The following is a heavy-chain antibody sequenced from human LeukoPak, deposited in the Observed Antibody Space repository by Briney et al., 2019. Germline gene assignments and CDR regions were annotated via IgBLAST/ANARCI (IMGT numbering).Heavy chain of an antibody. CDR1: GFTFSSYA. D-gene: IGHD3-16*01. CDR2: ISGSGGST. V-gene: IGHV3-23*01. CDR3: AKAGFVITFGGVIYYFDY. J-gene: IGHJ4*02. Sequence: PGGSLRLSCAASGFTFSSYAMSWVRQAPGKGLEWVSAISGSGGSTYYADPVNGLFTISRDNSKTKLYLQMNSLRAEATAVYYCAKAGFVITFGGVIYYFDYWGQGTLVTVSS.